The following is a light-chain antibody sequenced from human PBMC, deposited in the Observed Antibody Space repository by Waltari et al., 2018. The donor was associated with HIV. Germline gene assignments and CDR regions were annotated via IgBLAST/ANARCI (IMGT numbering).Light chain of an antibody. CDR2: GNS. CDR3: QSYDSSLSGSV. CDR1: SPNTGAGYD. Sequence: QAVLTQPPSVSGAPGLRVTISCTGSSPNTGAGYDVHWYQQLPGTAPKLLIYGNSNRPSGVPDRFSGSKSGTSASLAIAGLQAEDEAEYYCQSYDSSLSGSVFGGGTKLTVL. V-gene: IGLV1-40*01. J-gene: IGLJ2*01.